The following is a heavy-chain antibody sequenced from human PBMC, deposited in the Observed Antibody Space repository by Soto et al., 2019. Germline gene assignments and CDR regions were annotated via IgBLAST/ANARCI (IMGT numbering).Heavy chain of an antibody. CDR2: IKEDASEE. Sequence: LGGSLRLSCVASGFTFNTYCMTWVRQAPGMGLEWVAGIKEDASEEVYVDSVKGRFSISRDNAKNSLYLQLNSLRAEDTAVYYCATAISSPFSNFDSWGQGSLVTVSS. D-gene: IGHD2-2*01. CDR1: GFTFNTYC. V-gene: IGHV3-7*01. CDR3: ATAISSPFSNFDS. J-gene: IGHJ4*02.